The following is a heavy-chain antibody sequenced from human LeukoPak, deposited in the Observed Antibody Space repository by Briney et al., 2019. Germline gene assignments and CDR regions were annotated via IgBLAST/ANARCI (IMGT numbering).Heavy chain of an antibody. V-gene: IGHV3-30-3*01. CDR1: GFTFSSYA. CDR2: ISYDGSNK. CDR3: ARFQGPYDSSGYYYVPY. D-gene: IGHD3-22*01. Sequence: GRSLRLSCAASGFTFSSYAMHWVRQAPGKGLEWVAVISYDGSNKYYADSVKGRFTISRDNSKNTLYLQMNSLRAEDTAVYYCARFQGPYDSSGYYYVPYWGQGTLATVSS. J-gene: IGHJ4*02.